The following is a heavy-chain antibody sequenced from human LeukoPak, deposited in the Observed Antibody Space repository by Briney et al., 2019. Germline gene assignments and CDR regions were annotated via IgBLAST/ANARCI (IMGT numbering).Heavy chain of an antibody. D-gene: IGHD3-3*01. J-gene: IGHJ5*02. V-gene: IGHV3-11*01. Sequence: GGSLRLSCAASGFTFSDYYMSWIRQAPGKGLEWVSYISSSGSTIYYADSVKGRFTISRDNAKNSLHLQMNSLRAEDTAVYYCTRDSRSYYDFWSGLNWFDPWGQGTLVTVSS. CDR2: ISSSGSTI. CDR1: GFTFSDYY. CDR3: TRDSRSYYDFWSGLNWFDP.